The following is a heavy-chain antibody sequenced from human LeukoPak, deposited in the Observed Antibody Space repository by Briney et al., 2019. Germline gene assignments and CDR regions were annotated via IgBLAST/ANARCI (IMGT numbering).Heavy chain of an antibody. Sequence: SETLSLTCTVSGGSIRSSYYYWSWIRQPPGKGLEWIGYIYYSGSTNYNPSPKSRVTISVDTSKNQFSLKLSSVTAADTAVYYCARDLDPPRGPWFDPWGQGTLVTVSS. CDR2: IYYSGST. V-gene: IGHV4-61*01. CDR3: ARDLDPPRGPWFDP. J-gene: IGHJ5*02. CDR1: GGSIRSSYYY.